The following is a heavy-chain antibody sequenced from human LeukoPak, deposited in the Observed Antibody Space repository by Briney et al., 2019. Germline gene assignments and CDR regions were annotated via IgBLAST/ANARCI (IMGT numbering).Heavy chain of an antibody. D-gene: IGHD6-13*01. Sequence: GASVKVSCKTSGYTFTGYNIHWVRQAPGQGLEWMGRIIPILGIANYAQKFQGRVTITADKSTSTVYMELSSLRSEDTAVYYCARDFRPPHPLTIAAAWGQGTLVTVSS. CDR3: ARDFRPPHPLTIAAA. V-gene: IGHV1-69*04. CDR1: GYTFTGYN. J-gene: IGHJ4*02. CDR2: IIPILGIA.